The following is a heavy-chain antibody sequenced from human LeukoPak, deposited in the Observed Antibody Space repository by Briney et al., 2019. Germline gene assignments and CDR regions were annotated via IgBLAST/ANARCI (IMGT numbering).Heavy chain of an antibody. Sequence: ASVKVSCKASGYTFTSYGISWVRQAPGQGLEWMGWISAYNGNTNYAQKLQGRVTMTTDTSTSTAYMELRSLRSDDTAVYYCARVEGSYDFWRRTPYYFDYWGQGTLVTVSS. V-gene: IGHV1-18*01. D-gene: IGHD3-3*01. CDR1: GYTFTSYG. CDR3: ARVEGSYDFWRRTPYYFDY. CDR2: ISAYNGNT. J-gene: IGHJ4*02.